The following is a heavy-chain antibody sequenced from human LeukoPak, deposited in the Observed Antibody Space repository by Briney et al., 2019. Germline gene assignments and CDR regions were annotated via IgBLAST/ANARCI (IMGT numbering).Heavy chain of an antibody. J-gene: IGHJ6*02. V-gene: IGHV3-74*01. CDR1: GFTFSSYW. CDR2: INSDGSST. D-gene: IGHD4-17*01. CDR3: ARVSGDHPYYYGMDV. Sequence: PGGSLRLSCAASGFTFSSYWMHWVRQAPGKGLVWVSRINSDGSSTSYADSVKGRVTISRDDAKNTLYLQMNSLRAEDTAVYYCARVSGDHPYYYGMDVWGQGTTVTVSS.